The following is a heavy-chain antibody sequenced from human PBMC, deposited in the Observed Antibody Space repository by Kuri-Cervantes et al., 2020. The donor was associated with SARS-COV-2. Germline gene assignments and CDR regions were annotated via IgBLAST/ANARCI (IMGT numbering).Heavy chain of an antibody. V-gene: IGHV3-21*01. D-gene: IGHD2-2*01. CDR3: ARDSSIVVGRKGYYGMDV. Sequence: LSLTCAASGFTFSSYSMNWVRQAPGKGPEWVSSISSSSSYIYYADSVKGRFTISRDNAKNSLYLQMNSLRVEDTAVYYCARDSSIVVGRKGYYGMDVWGQGTTVTVSS. CDR2: ISSSSSYI. CDR1: GFTFSSYS. J-gene: IGHJ6*02.